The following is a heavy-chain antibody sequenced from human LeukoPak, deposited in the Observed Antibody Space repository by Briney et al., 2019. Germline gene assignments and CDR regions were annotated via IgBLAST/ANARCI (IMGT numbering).Heavy chain of an antibody. D-gene: IGHD4-17*01. V-gene: IGHV3-21*01. Sequence: PGGSLRLSCAASGFTFSSYSMNWVRQAPGKGLEWVSSISSSSGYIYYADSVKGRFTISRDNAKNSLYLQMNSLRAEDTAVYYCARERRTTVTTDAFDIWGQGTMVTVSS. J-gene: IGHJ3*02. CDR3: ARERRTTVTTDAFDI. CDR1: GFTFSSYS. CDR2: ISSSSGYI.